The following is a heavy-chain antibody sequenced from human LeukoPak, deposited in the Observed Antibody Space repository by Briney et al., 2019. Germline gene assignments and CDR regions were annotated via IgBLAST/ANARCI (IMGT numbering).Heavy chain of an antibody. CDR1: GGSVSSGSYY. J-gene: IGHJ4*02. CDR3: AGGPTNYDYVWGSYRPGFDY. D-gene: IGHD3-16*02. V-gene: IGHV4-61*01. Sequence: SETLSLTCTVSGGSVSSGSYYWSWIRQPPGKGLEWIGYIYYSGSTNYNPSLKSRVTISVDTSKNQFSLKLSSVTAADTAVYYCAGGPTNYDYVWGSYRPGFDYWGQGTLVTVSS. CDR2: IYYSGST.